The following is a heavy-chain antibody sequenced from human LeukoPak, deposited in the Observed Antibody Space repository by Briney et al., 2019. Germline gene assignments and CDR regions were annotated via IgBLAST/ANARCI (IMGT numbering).Heavy chain of an antibody. CDR1: GFTFSSYW. J-gene: IGHJ4*02. Sequence: GGSLRLSCAASGFTFSSYWMSWVRQAPGKGLEWVANIKQDGSEEYYVDSVKGRFTISRDNAKNSLSLQMNSLRAEDTAVYYCAKRASGSGTSLYYFDYWGQGTLVTVSS. D-gene: IGHD3-10*01. CDR3: AKRASGSGTSLYYFDY. V-gene: IGHV3-7*05. CDR2: IKQDGSEE.